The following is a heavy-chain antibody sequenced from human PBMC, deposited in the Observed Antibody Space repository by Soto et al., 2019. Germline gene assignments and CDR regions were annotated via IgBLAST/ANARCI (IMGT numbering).Heavy chain of an antibody. V-gene: IGHV1-18*01. CDR1: GYTFTSYV. D-gene: IGHD2-15*01. Sequence: GASLKLSCKSSGYTFTSYVISWVRQAPGQGLEWMGWTSAYNGNTNYAQKLQGRVTMTTDTSTSTAYMELRSLRSDDTAVYYCAREDIVVVVAATTNYGMDVWGQGTTVTVSS. J-gene: IGHJ6*02. CDR2: TSAYNGNT. CDR3: AREDIVVVVAATTNYGMDV.